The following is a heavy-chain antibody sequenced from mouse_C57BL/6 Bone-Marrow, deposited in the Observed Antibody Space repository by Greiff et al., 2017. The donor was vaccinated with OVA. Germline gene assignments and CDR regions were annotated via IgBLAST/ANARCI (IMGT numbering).Heavy chain of an antibody. CDR1: GYAFTNYL. Sequence: QVQLQQSGAELVRPGTSVKVSCKASGYAFTNYLIEWVKQRPGQGLEWIGVINPGSGGSNYNETFKGKATLTADKSSSTAYMQLSSLTSEDSAVYFCARTRYYGSRSWFAYWGQGTLVTVSA. CDR3: ARTRYYGSRSWFAY. CDR2: INPGSGGS. D-gene: IGHD1-1*01. V-gene: IGHV1-54*01. J-gene: IGHJ3*01.